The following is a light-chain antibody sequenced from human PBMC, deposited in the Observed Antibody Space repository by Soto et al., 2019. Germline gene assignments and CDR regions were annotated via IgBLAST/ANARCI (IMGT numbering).Light chain of an antibody. CDR3: QRRHMWPIT. CDR2: DAY. CDR1: QTFMGL. V-gene: IGKV3-11*01. J-gene: IGKJ5*01. Sequence: EVVLTQSPDTLSLSPGERATLSCRASQTFMGLLAWYQQKPGQAPRLLMYDAYNRAADIPPRFSGSGSGTDYTLTISRLEPEDSAVYYCQRRHMWPITFGQGTRLEIK.